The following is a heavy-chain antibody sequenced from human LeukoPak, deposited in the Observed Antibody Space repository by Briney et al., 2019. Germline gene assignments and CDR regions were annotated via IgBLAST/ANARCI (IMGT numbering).Heavy chain of an antibody. J-gene: IGHJ3*02. D-gene: IGHD6-19*01. V-gene: IGHV4-39*01. CDR3: ARRRGAAYSSGYYI. Sequence: SETLSLTCTVSGGSISSSSYYWDWIRQPPGKGLEWIGSIYYSGSTYYNPSLKSRVTISVDTSKNQFSLKLSSVTAADTAVYYCARRRGAAYSSGYYIWGQGTMVTVSS. CDR1: GGSISSSSYY. CDR2: IYYSGST.